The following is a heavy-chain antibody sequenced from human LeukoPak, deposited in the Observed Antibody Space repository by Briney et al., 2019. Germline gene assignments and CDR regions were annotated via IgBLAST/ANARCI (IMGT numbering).Heavy chain of an antibody. CDR3: AREGGYDYGDYIVPEFDY. CDR1: GYTFTSYG. V-gene: IGHV1-18*01. CDR2: ISAYNGNT. Sequence: GASVKVSCKASGYTFTSYGISWVRQAPGQGLEWMGWISAYNGNTNYAQKLQGRVTMTTDTSTSTAYMELRGLRSDDTAVYYCAREGGYDYGDYIVPEFDYWGQGTLVTVSS. J-gene: IGHJ4*02. D-gene: IGHD4-17*01.